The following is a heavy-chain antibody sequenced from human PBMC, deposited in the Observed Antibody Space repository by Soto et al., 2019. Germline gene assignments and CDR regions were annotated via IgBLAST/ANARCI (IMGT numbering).Heavy chain of an antibody. CDR2: INSDGSAT. CDR1: GFTFSSYW. J-gene: IGHJ4*02. D-gene: IGHD3-10*01. Sequence: EVQLVESGGGLVQPGGSLRLSCAASGFTFSSYWMHWIRQAPGKGLVWVSRINSDGSATNYADSVKGRFTISRDNAKNTLYLKMNSLRAEDTAVYYCHASGSPDYWGQVTLVTVSS. V-gene: IGHV3-74*01. CDR3: HASGSPDY.